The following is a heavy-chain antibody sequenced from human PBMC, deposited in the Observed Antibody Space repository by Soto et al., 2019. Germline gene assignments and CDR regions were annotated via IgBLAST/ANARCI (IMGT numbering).Heavy chain of an antibody. V-gene: IGHV3-23*01. J-gene: IGHJ4*02. CDR1: GFMFSSYG. CDR2: IHPSGGST. D-gene: IGHD3-9*01. CDR3: AKDPSTGPPDC. Sequence: SLRLSCAAAGFMFSSYGMSWVRQAPGKGLQWVATIHPSGGSTHYVESVRGRFTISRDNSRDTLYLQMNSLRAEDTAVYYCAKDPSTGPPDCWGQGALVTVSS.